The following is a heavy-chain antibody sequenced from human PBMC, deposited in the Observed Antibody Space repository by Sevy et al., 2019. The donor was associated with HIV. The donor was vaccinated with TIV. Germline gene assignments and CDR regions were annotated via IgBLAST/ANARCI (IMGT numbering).Heavy chain of an antibody. CDR1: GFIFSDYY. D-gene: IGHD6-19*01. CDR2: ISASGHTR. Sequence: GGSLRLSCAASGFIFSDYYMSWIRQAPGKGLEWVSYISASGHTRYHADSVRGRFTISRDNAKNSLYLQMNSLRAEDTAVYYCVGDQFRYNSDAKYFHHWGQGTLVTVSS. CDR3: VGDQFRYNSDAKYFHH. J-gene: IGHJ4*02. V-gene: IGHV3-11*01.